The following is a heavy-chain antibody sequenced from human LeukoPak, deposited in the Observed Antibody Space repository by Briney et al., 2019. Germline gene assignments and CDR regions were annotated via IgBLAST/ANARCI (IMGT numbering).Heavy chain of an antibody. V-gene: IGHV1-18*01. J-gene: IGHJ6*02. Sequence: ASVKVSCKASGYTFTSYGISWVRQAPGQGLEWMGWISAYNGNTNYAQKLQGRVTMPTDTSTSTAYMELRSLRSDDTAVYYCARGRYCSGGSCIYYYYYGMDVWGQGTTVTVSS. CDR3: ARGRYCSGGSCIYYYYYGMDV. D-gene: IGHD2-15*01. CDR1: GYTFTSYG. CDR2: ISAYNGNT.